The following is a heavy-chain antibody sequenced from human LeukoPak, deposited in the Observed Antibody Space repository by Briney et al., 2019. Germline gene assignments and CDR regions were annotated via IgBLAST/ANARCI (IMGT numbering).Heavy chain of an antibody. Sequence: GGSLSLSCAASVLTASNNYMKCVRQAPRKGLECVSLIYSGGSTYYADSVKGRFTLSRDNPKKTVYLQMNTLRAEDTAVYDCARDRHCSGGSCSGLWGQGALVTVSS. J-gene: IGHJ4*02. CDR2: IYSGGST. CDR1: VLTASNNY. V-gene: IGHV3-53*01. D-gene: IGHD2-15*01. CDR3: ARDRHCSGGSCSGL.